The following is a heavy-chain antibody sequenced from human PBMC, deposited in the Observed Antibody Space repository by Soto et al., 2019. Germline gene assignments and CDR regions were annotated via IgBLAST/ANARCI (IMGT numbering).Heavy chain of an antibody. V-gene: IGHV3-11*01. Sequence: LRLSCAASGFTFSDYYMSWIRQAPGKGLEWVSYISSSGSTIYYADSVKGRFTISRDNAKNSLYLQMNSLRAEDTAVYYCARVGYYDFWSGYYTLGYYYYGMDVSGQGTTVTVSS. CDR3: ARVGYYDFWSGYYTLGYYYYGMDV. J-gene: IGHJ6*02. D-gene: IGHD3-3*01. CDR1: GFTFSDYY. CDR2: ISSSGSTI.